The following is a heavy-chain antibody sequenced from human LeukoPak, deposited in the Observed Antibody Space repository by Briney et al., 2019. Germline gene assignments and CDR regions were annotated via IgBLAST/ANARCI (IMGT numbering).Heavy chain of an antibody. CDR2: ISSSGSYI. D-gene: IGHD3-10*01. Sequence: GGSLRLSCAASGFTFSSYSMNWVRQAPGKGLEWVSSISSSGSYIYYADSVKGRFTISRDNAKNSLYLQMNSLRAEDTAVYYCARDGTMVRGVPGAFDIWGQGTMVTVSS. CDR1: GFTFSSYS. V-gene: IGHV3-21*04. J-gene: IGHJ3*02. CDR3: ARDGTMVRGVPGAFDI.